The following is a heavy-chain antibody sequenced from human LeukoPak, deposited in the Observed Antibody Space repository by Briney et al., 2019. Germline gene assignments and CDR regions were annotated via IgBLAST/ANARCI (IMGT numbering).Heavy chain of an antibody. CDR2: ISSSGSTI. D-gene: IGHD6-19*01. J-gene: IGHJ4*02. CDR3: ARDSAVAGTGTDDY. Sequence: GGSLRLSCAASGLTFSSYEMNWVRQAPGKGLEWVSYISSSGSTIYYADSVKGRFTISRDNAKNSLYLQMNSLRAEDTAVYYCARDSAVAGTGTDDYWGQGTLVTVSS. CDR1: GLTFSSYE. V-gene: IGHV3-48*03.